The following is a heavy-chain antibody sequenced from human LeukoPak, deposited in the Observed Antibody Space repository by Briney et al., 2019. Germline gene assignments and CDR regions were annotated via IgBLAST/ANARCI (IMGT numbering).Heavy chain of an antibody. CDR3: AKARYSGTSTPFDY. D-gene: IGHD1-26*01. J-gene: IGHJ4*02. Sequence: TGGSLRLSCAASGFSFSSYTMNWVRQAPGRGLEWVLGISGSGVTTFYADSVKGRFTVSRDNSKNSLYLQMNSLRAEDTAVYFCAKARYSGTSTPFDYWGQGTLVTVSS. CDR1: GFSFSSYT. CDR2: ISGSGVTT. V-gene: IGHV3-23*01.